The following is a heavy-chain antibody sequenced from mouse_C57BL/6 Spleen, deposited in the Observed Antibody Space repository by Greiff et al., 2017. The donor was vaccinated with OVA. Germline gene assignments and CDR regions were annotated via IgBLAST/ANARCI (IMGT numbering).Heavy chain of an antibody. CDR3: TGSDY. D-gene: IGHD1-1*01. Sequence: EVKVEESGGGLVQPGGSMKLSCVASGFTFSNYWMNWVRQSPEKGLEWVAEIRLKSNNYETHYAESVKGRFTISRDDSKSSVYLQMNNLRAEDTGIYYCTGSDYWGQGTTLTVSS. V-gene: IGHV6-6*02. CDR2: IRLKSNNYET. CDR1: GFTFSNYW. J-gene: IGHJ2*01.